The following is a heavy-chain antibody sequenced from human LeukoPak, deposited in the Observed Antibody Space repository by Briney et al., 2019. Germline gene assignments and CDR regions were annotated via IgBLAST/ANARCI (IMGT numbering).Heavy chain of an antibody. CDR1: GFTFSSYS. Sequence: GGSLRLSCAASGFTFSSYSMNWVRQAPGKGLEWVSSIRSSSSYTYYADSVKGRFTISRDNAKYSLYLQMNSLTAEDTAVYYCARAKDDFCDYWGQGTLVTVSS. J-gene: IGHJ4*02. CDR3: ARAKDDFCDY. V-gene: IGHV3-21*01. CDR2: IRSSSSYT. D-gene: IGHD3/OR15-3a*01.